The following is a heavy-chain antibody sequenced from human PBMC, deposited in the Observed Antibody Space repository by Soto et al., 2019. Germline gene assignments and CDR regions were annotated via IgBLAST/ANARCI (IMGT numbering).Heavy chain of an antibody. CDR2: ISGSSGTI. J-gene: IGHJ4*02. CDR3: ARFPKSITIFGVVIAPFDY. CDR1: GFTFSTYS. Sequence: GGSLRLSCVASGFTFSTYSMNWVRQAPGKGLEWVSYISGSSGTIYYADSVRGRFTISRDNAKNSLYLQMNSLRAEDTAVYYCARFPKSITIFGVVIAPFDYWGQGTLVTVSS. V-gene: IGHV3-48*04. D-gene: IGHD3-3*01.